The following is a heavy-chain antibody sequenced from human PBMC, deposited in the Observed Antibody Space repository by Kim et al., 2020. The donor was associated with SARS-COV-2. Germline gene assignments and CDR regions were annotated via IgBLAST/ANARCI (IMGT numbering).Heavy chain of an antibody. CDR3: AREGRWELPSENWFYP. D-gene: IGHD1-26*01. V-gene: IGHV1-69*01. J-gene: IGHJ5*02. Sequence: KFQGRVTITADESTSTAYMELSSLRSEDTAVYYCAREGRWELPSENWFYPWGQGTLVTVSS.